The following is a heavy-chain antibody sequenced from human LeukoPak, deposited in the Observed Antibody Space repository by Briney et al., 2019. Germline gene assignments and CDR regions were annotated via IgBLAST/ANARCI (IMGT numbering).Heavy chain of an antibody. J-gene: IGHJ4*02. CDR2: IWYDGSNK. D-gene: IGHD1-1*01. Sequence: GGSLRLSCTVSGFTVSTALMDWGRQAPGKGLEWVAVIWYDGSNKYYADSVKGRFTISRDNSRDTLYLQMNRLRAEDTAVYSCARDTGATSGNPFDYWGQGTLVTVSS. V-gene: IGHV3-33*08. CDR3: ARDTGATSGNPFDY. CDR1: GFTVSTAL.